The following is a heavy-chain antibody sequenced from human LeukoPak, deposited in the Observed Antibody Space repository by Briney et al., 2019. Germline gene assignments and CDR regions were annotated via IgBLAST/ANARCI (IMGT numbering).Heavy chain of an antibody. J-gene: IGHJ6*02. CDR3: AKDCLGFVVTTLRYYGMDV. V-gene: IGHV3-30*18. Sequence: TGGSLRLSCVASGFSFSHYGMHWVRQAPGKGLEWVAAISYDGTNKYYADSVKGRFTISKDNSKNTLYLQMNSLRAEDTAVYYCAKDCLGFVVTTLRYYGMDVWGQGTTVTVSS. CDR2: ISYDGTNK. CDR1: GFSFSHYG. D-gene: IGHD4-11*01.